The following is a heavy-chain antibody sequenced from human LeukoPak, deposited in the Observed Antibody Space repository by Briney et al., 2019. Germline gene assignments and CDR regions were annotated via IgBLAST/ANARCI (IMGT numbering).Heavy chain of an antibody. V-gene: IGHV3-30*02. CDR2: IRFDGSDT. Sequence: PGGSLRLSCATSGFSFNNYGMHWVRQAPGKGLEWVAFIRFDGSDTHYADSVKGRFTISRDNSKNTLYLQMNSLRPEDTAVYYCARNLRYFDWADFDYWGQGTLVTVSS. CDR3: ARNLRYFDWADFDY. J-gene: IGHJ4*02. CDR1: GFSFNNYG. D-gene: IGHD3-9*01.